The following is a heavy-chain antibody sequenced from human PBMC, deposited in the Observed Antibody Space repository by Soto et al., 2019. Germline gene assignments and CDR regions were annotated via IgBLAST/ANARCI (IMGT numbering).Heavy chain of an antibody. V-gene: IGHV4-59*01. CDR1: GGSISGYY. D-gene: IGHD1-26*01. CDR3: ARSFSGGWPYFDY. Sequence: QVQLQESGPGLVKPSETLSLTCTVSGGSISGYYWSWIRQPPGKGLEWIGYISYSGSTNYNPSFKSRVFISRDTSKNQISLNLSSVTAAYTAVYYCARSFSGGWPYFDYWGQGTLVIVSS. J-gene: IGHJ4*02. CDR2: ISYSGST.